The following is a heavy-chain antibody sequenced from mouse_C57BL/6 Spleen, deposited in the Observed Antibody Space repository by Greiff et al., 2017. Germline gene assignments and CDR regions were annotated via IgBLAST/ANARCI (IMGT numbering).Heavy chain of an antibody. D-gene: IGHD1-1*02. CDR1: GFTFSDYG. J-gene: IGHJ4*01. CDR2: ISSGSSTI. CDR3: ARLWRAMDY. V-gene: IGHV5-17*01. Sequence: EVKLVESGGGLVKPGGSLKLSCAASGFTFSDYGMHWVRQAPEKGLEWVAYISSGSSTIYYADTVKGRFTISRDNAKNTLFLQMTSLRSEDTAMYYCARLWRAMDYWGQGTSVTVSS.